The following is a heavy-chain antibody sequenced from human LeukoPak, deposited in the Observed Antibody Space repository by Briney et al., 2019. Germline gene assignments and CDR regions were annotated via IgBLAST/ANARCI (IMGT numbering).Heavy chain of an antibody. CDR3: ARGRDHFDY. CDR2: IYTNGST. D-gene: IGHD5-24*01. J-gene: IGHJ4*02. CDR1: GGSISSYY. V-gene: IGHV4-4*07. Sequence: PSETLSLTCTVSGGSISSYYWSWIRQPAGKGREWIGRIYTNGSTNYNPSLKSRVTMSVDTSKNQFSLKLSSVTAADTAVYYCARGRDHFDYWGQGTLVTVSS.